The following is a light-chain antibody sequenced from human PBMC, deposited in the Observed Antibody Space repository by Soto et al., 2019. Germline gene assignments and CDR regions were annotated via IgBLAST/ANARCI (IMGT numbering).Light chain of an antibody. Sequence: QSALTQPASVSGSPGQSITISCTGTSSDVENYKFVSWYQQYPGKAPKLMIFEGSERPSGVSNRFSGSKSGNTASLTISGLRAEDEADYYCSSYAGSITVAFGGGTKLTVL. CDR2: EGS. CDR3: SSYAGSITVA. V-gene: IGLV2-23*01. J-gene: IGLJ2*01. CDR1: SSDVENYKF.